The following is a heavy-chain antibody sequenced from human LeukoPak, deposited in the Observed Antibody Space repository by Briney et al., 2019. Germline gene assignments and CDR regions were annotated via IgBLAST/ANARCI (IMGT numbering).Heavy chain of an antibody. CDR2: INPNSGGT. J-gene: IGHJ3*02. CDR3: AITYSSGWADAFDI. D-gene: IGHD6-19*01. CDR1: GYTFTGYY. V-gene: IGHV1-2*02. Sequence: ASVKVSCKASGYTFTGYYMHWVRQAPGQGLEWMGWINPNSGGTNYAQKFQGRVTMTRDTSISTAYMELSRLRSDDTAVYYCAITYSSGWADAFDIWGQGTMVTVSS.